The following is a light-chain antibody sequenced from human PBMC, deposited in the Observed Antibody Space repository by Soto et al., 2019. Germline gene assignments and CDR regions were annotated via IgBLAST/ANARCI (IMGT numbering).Light chain of an antibody. CDR1: QSVSSNY. Sequence: EIVLTQSPGTLSLSPGERATLSCRASQSVSSNYLAWYQQKPGQAPRLLIYGASTRATGIPDRFSGSGSGTDFTLTINRLEPEDFAVYYCQQYGGLPRVFSFGPGTKVDIK. CDR3: QQYGGLPRVFS. J-gene: IGKJ3*01. CDR2: GAS. V-gene: IGKV3-20*01.